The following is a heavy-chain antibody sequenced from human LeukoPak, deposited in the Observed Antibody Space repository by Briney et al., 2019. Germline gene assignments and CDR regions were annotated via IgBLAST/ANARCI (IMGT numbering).Heavy chain of an antibody. V-gene: IGHV5-51*01. Sequence: TGESLKISCKGSGFSFSSNWIGWVRQMPGKGLEWMGIIYPGDSDTRFNPSFQGPVTISAAKSISTAYLQWSSLKASDTAMYYCAKQDAGTYGYFAYWGQGTLVTVSS. D-gene: IGHD3-10*01. CDR1: GFSFSSNW. CDR2: IYPGDSDT. CDR3: AKQDAGTYGYFAY. J-gene: IGHJ4*02.